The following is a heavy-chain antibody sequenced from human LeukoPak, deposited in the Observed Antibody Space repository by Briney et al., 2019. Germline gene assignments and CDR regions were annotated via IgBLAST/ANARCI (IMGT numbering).Heavy chain of an antibody. Sequence: PGGSLRLSCAASGFSFGTYAINWVRQAPGKGLEWVSAISGGGGSTYYADSVKGRFTISRDNSKNTLYLQMNSLRAEDTAVYYCARAGKAAAFDYWGQGTLVTVSS. J-gene: IGHJ4*02. CDR2: ISGGGGST. CDR3: ARAGKAAAFDY. V-gene: IGHV3-23*01. D-gene: IGHD2-15*01. CDR1: GFSFGTYA.